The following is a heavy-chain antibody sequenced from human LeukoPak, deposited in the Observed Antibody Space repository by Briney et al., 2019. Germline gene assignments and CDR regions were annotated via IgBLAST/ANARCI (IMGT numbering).Heavy chain of an antibody. J-gene: IGHJ6*02. V-gene: IGHV3-9*01. CDR3: AKGGYSYGRIYYYGMDV. CDR2: ISWNSGSI. D-gene: IGHD5-18*01. Sequence: GGSLRLSCAASGFTFDDYAMHWVRQAPGKGLGWVSGISWNSGSIGYADSVKGRFTISRDNAKNSLYLQMNSLRAEDTALYYCAKGGYSYGRIYYYGMDVWGQGTTVTVSS. CDR1: GFTFDDYA.